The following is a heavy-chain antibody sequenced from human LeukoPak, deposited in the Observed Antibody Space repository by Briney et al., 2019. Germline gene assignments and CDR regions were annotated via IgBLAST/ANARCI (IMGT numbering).Heavy chain of an antibody. Sequence: GGSLRLSCAASGFTFSSYWMSWVRQAPGKGLEWVANIKQDGSEKYYVDSVKGRFTISRDNAKNSLYLQMNSLRAEDTAVYYCAREGGKRYFDWLLAVAFDYWGQGTLVTVSS. CDR2: IKQDGSEK. CDR3: AREGGKRYFDWLLAVAFDY. J-gene: IGHJ4*02. D-gene: IGHD3-9*01. V-gene: IGHV3-7*01. CDR1: GFTFSSYW.